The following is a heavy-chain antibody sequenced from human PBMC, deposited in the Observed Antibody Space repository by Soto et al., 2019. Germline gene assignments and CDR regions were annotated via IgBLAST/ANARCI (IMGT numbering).Heavy chain of an antibody. Sequence: PSETLSLTCTVSGASMSEYFWSWIRQSPGKGLEWIGYIYYLGSTDYNPSLKSRVTISVDTSKRQFSLRLTSVTAADTAAYYCGRDVYDGSGSPYPALWVPGTKVTFS. CDR3: GRDVYDGSGSPYPAL. D-gene: IGHD3-10*01. CDR2: IYYLGST. V-gene: IGHV4-59*01. J-gene: IGHJ4*02. CDR1: GASMSEYF.